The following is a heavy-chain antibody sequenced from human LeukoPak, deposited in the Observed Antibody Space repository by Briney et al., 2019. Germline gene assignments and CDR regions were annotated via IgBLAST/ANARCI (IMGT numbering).Heavy chain of an antibody. CDR1: GFTFNSFG. CDR3: ARSHMYGDYGEDI. V-gene: IGHV3-48*03. CDR2: INSVGGTT. D-gene: IGHD4-17*01. Sequence: PGGSLRLSCAASGFTFNSFGMNWFRQAPGKGLEWISYINSVGGTTFYADSVKGRFTITRDNANNTLYLQMNSLRAEDAAIYSCARSHMYGDYGEDIWGHGTVVAVSS. J-gene: IGHJ3*02.